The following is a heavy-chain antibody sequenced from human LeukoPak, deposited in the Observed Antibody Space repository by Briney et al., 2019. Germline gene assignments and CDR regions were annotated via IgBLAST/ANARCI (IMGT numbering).Heavy chain of an antibody. CDR3: VELGITMIGGV. CDR1: GFTFSSYE. Sequence: GGSLRLSCAASGFTFSSYEMNWVRQAPGKGLEWVSYISSSGSTIYYADSVKSRFTISRDNAKNTLYLQMNSLRAEDTAVYYCVELGITMIGGVWGKGNTITISS. V-gene: IGHV3-48*03. J-gene: IGHJ6*03. CDR2: ISSSGSTI. D-gene: IGHD3-10*02.